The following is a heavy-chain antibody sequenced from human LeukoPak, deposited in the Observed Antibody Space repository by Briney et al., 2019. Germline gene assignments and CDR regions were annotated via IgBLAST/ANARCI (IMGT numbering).Heavy chain of an antibody. CDR1: GGSFSGYY. D-gene: IGHD3-3*01. Sequence: SETLSLTCAVYGGSFSGYYWSWIRQPPGKGLEWIGEINHSGSTNYNPSLKSRVTISIDTSKNQFSLKLSSVTAADTAVYYCARETPNVLRFLEWLCAFDIWGQGTMVTVSS. V-gene: IGHV4-34*01. CDR2: INHSGST. CDR3: ARETPNVLRFLEWLCAFDI. J-gene: IGHJ3*02.